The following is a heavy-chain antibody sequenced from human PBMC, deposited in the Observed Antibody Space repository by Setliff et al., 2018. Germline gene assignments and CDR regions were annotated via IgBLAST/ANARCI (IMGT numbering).Heavy chain of an antibody. CDR2: IYISGGT. Sequence: SETLSLTCTVSGGSISSGDYYWSWIRQPPGKGLEWIGRIYISGGTDYNPSLKSRVTISVDTSKNQFSLKLTSVTAADTAVYYCASGHYHIEGSGYAPIDYWGQGTLVTVSS. CDR3: ASGHYHIEGSGYAPIDY. CDR1: GGSISSGDYY. J-gene: IGHJ4*02. V-gene: IGHV4-61*02. D-gene: IGHD3-22*01.